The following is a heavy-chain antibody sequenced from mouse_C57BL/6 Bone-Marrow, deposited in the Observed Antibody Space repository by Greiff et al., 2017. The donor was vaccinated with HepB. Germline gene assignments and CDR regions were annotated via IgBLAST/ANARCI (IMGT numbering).Heavy chain of an antibody. V-gene: IGHV1-19*01. J-gene: IGHJ4*01. CDR2: INPYNGGT. CDR3: ARRDYGSSYAMYY. Sequence: EVQLQQSGPVLVKPGASVKMSCKASGYTFTDYYMNWVKQSHGKSLEWIGVINPYNGGTSYNQKFKGKATLTVDKSSSTAYMELNSLTSEDSAVYYCARRDYGSSYAMYYWGQGTSVTVSS. D-gene: IGHD1-1*01. CDR1: GYTFTDYY.